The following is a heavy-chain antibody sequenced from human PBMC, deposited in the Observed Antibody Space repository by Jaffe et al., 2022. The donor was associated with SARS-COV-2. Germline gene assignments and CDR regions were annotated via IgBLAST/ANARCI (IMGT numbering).Heavy chain of an antibody. D-gene: IGHD2-15*01. Sequence: QVQLVESGGGLVKPGGSLRLSCAASGFTFSDYYMSWIRQAPGKGLEWVSYISYSGDAMFYADSVKGRFTISRDNAKNSVFLQMNSLRVEDMAVYYCARGARGGAKHASDYWGQGTLVIVSS. CDR3: ARGARGGAKHASDY. CDR2: ISYSGDAM. J-gene: IGHJ4*02. CDR1: GFTFSDYY. V-gene: IGHV3-11*01.